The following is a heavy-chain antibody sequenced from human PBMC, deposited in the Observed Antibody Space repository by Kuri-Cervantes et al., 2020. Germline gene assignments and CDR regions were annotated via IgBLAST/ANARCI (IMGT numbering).Heavy chain of an antibody. CDR3: ARVNGTGSFDY. CDR2: IYHSGST. D-gene: IGHD2-8*01. Sequence: SETLSLTCAVYGGSFSSHHWNWIRQPPGKGLEWIGEIYHSGSTNYNPSLKSRVTISVDKSKNQFSLKLSSVTAADTAVYYCARVNGTGSFDYWGQGTLVTVSS. CDR1: GGSFSSHH. J-gene: IGHJ4*02. V-gene: IGHV4-34*01.